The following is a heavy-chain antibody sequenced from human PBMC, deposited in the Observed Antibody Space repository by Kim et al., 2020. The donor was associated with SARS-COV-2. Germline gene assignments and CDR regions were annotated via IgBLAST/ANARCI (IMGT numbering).Heavy chain of an antibody. CDR3: ARVRYSSGWVSWYYYYGMDV. Sequence: GGSLRLSCAASGFTFSSYAMHWVRQAPGKGLEWVAVISYDGSNKYYADSVKGRFTISRDNSKNTLYLQMNSLRAEDTAVYYCARVRYSSGWVSWYYYYGMDVWGQGTTVTVSS. CDR2: ISYDGSNK. CDR1: GFTFSSYA. D-gene: IGHD6-19*01. J-gene: IGHJ6*02. V-gene: IGHV3-30*04.